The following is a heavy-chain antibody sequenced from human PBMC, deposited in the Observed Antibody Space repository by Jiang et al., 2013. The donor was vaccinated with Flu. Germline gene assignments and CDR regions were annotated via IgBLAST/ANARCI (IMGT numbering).Heavy chain of an antibody. V-gene: IGHV4-30-2*01. CDR1: GGSISSGGYS. CDR2: IYHSGST. Sequence: SGLVKPSQTLSLTCAVSGGSISSGGYSWSWIRQPPGKGLEWIGYIYHSGSTYYNPSLKSRVTISVDRSKNQFSLKLSSVTAADTAVYYCARASSGLYGMDVWGQGTTVTVSS. J-gene: IGHJ6*02. D-gene: IGHD3-22*01. CDR3: ARASSGLYGMDV.